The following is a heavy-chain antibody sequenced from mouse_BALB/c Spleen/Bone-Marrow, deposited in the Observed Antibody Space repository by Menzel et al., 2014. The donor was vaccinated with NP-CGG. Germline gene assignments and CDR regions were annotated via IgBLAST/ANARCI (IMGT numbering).Heavy chain of an antibody. J-gene: IGHJ4*01. Sequence: QVQLKESGAELVRPGTSVKVSCKASGYAFTNYLIEWVKQRPGQGLEWIGVINPGSGGTNYNEKFKGKATLTADKSSSTAYMQLSGLTSDDSAVYFCARRDDAMDYWGQGTSVTVSS. CDR3: ARRDDAMDY. CDR1: GYAFTNYL. V-gene: IGHV1-54*03. CDR2: INPGSGGT.